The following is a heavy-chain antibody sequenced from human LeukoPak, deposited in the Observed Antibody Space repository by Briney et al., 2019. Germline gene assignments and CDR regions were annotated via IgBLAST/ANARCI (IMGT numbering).Heavy chain of an antibody. D-gene: IGHD6-19*01. CDR1: GGSFSGYY. J-gene: IGHJ4*02. CDR2: INHSGST. Sequence: PSETLSLTRAVYGGSFSGYYWSWIRQPPGKGLEWIGEINHSGSTNYNPSLKSRVTISVDTSKNQFSLKLSSVTAADTAVYYCARLLGGWYMCWGQGTLVTVSS. CDR3: ARLLGGWYMC. V-gene: IGHV4-34*01.